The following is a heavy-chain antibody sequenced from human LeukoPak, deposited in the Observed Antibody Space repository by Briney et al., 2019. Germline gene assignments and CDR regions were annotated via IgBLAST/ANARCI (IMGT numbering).Heavy chain of an antibody. J-gene: IGHJ4*02. V-gene: IGHV1-2*02. CDR1: GYTFTGYY. CDR2: INPNSGGT. Sequence: ASVKVSCKASGYTFTGYYMHWVRQAPGQGLEWMGWINPNSGGTNYAQKFQGRVTMTRDTSISTAYMELSRLRSDDTAVYYCARAVTKKIYYFDYWGQGTLVTVSS. D-gene: IGHD2-2*01. CDR3: ARAVTKKIYYFDY.